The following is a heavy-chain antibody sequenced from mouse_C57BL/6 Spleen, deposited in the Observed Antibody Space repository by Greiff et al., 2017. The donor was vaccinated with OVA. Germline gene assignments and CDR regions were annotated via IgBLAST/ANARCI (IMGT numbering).Heavy chain of an antibody. Sequence: VQLQQSGTVLARPGASVKMSCKTSGYTFTSYWMHWVKQRPGQGLEWIGAIYPGNSDTSYNQKFKGKAKLTAVTSASTAYMELSSLTNEDSAVYYCTRYDYDAGYYFDYWGQGTTLTVSS. CDR3: TRYDYDAGYYFDY. J-gene: IGHJ2*01. CDR1: GYTFTSYW. CDR2: IYPGNSDT. V-gene: IGHV1-5*01. D-gene: IGHD2-4*01.